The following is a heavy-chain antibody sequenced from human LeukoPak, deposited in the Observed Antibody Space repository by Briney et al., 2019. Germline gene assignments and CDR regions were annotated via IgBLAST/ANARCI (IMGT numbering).Heavy chain of an antibody. J-gene: IGHJ3*02. CDR1: GGSFSGYY. Sequence: ASETLSLTCAVYGGSFSGYYWSWIRQSPGKGLEWIGEINHSGSTNYNPSLKSRVTISVDTSKNQFSLKLSSVTAADTAVYYCARGLTMVRGVRSSAFDIWGQGTMVTVSS. V-gene: IGHV4-34*01. D-gene: IGHD3-10*01. CDR3: ARGLTMVRGVRSSAFDI. CDR2: INHSGST.